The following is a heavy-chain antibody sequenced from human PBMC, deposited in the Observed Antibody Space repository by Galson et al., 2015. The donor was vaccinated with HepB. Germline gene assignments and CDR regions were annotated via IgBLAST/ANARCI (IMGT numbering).Heavy chain of an antibody. CDR2: IRSKIYGGTT. V-gene: IGHV3-49*04. CDR3: TRERRSSWHVFDI. CDR1: GFTFGDYA. D-gene: IGHD6-13*01. J-gene: IGHJ3*02. Sequence: SLRLSCAASGFTFGDYAMSWVRQAPGKGLDWVGVIRSKIYGGTTDFAPSVKGRFTISRDDSKSIAYLQMNSLRTEDTAVYYCTRERRSSWHVFDIWGQGTMVTVSS.